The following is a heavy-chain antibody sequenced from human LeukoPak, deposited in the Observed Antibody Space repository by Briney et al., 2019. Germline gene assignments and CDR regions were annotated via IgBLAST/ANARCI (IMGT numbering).Heavy chain of an antibody. V-gene: IGHV3-23*01. J-gene: IGHJ4*02. CDR3: AKDRGLLSSSWYLFDY. Sequence: GGSLRLSCAASGFTFSSYAMSWVRQAPGKGLEWVSAISGSATNTYYADSVKGRSTISRDNSKNTLYLQMNSLRAEDTAVYYCAKDRGLLSSSWYLFDYWGQGTLVTVSS. CDR2: ISGSATNT. D-gene: IGHD6-13*01. CDR1: GFTFSSYA.